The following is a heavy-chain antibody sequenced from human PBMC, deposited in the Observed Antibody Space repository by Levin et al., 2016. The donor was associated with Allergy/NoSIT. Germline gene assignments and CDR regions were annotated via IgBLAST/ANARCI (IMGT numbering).Heavy chain of an antibody. D-gene: IGHD2-15*01. Sequence: GGSLRLSCAASGFTFSSYAMGWVRQAPGKGLEWVSGIRDSGDRTYPADSIEGRFTISRDNSKNTLYLQMNSLRAEDTAVYYCARDLGDFRYCRGGTCYHIGAYWGQGTLVTVSS. J-gene: IGHJ4*02. V-gene: IGHV3-23*01. CDR3: ARDLGDFRYCRGGTCYHIGAY. CDR2: IRDSGDRT. CDR1: GFTFSSYA.